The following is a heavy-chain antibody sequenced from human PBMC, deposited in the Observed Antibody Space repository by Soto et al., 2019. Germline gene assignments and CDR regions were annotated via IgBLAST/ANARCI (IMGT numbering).Heavy chain of an antibody. CDR3: ARNIRTMGVIDY. J-gene: IGHJ4*02. CDR1: GFTFSSYA. CDR2: ISYDGSNK. D-gene: IGHD3-10*01. V-gene: IGHV3-30-3*01. Sequence: QVQLVESGGGVVQPGRSLRLSCAASGFTFSSYAMHWVRQAPGKGLEWVAVISYDGSNKYYADSVKGRFTSSRDNSKNALYLQMNSLRAEDTAVYYCARNIRTMGVIDYWGQGTLVTVSS.